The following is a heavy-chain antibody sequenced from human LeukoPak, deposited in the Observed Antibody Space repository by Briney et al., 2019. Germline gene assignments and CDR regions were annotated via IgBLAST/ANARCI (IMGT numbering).Heavy chain of an antibody. V-gene: IGHV4-59*01. D-gene: IGHD3-22*01. J-gene: IGHJ5*02. CDR1: GGSFSGYY. Sequence: SETLSLTCAVSGGSFSGYYWSWIRQPPGKGLEWIGYIYYSGSTNYNPSLKSRVTISVDTSKNQFSLKLSSVTAADTAVYYCARVAAFVYDSSGYLEENWFDPWGQGTLVTVSS. CDR2: IYYSGST. CDR3: ARVAAFVYDSSGYLEENWFDP.